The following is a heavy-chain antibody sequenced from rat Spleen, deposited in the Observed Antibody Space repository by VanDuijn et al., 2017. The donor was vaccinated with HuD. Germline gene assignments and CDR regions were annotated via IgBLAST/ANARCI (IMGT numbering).Heavy chain of an antibody. CDR3: TRSPTMMVLITTYFDY. D-gene: IGHD1-12*02. V-gene: IGHV2-1*01. J-gene: IGHJ2*01. CDR1: GFSLISHS. CDR2: IWGDGST. Sequence: QVQLKESGPGLVQSSQTLSLICTVSGFSLISHSVHWVRQPPGKGLEWVGGIWGDGSTDYNSVLKSRLTINRDTSKSQVFLKMNSLQTDDPAIYFCTRSPTMMVLITTYFDYWGQGVMVTVSS.